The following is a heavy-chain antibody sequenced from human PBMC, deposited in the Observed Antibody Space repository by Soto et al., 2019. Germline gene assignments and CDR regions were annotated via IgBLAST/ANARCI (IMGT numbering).Heavy chain of an antibody. V-gene: IGHV3-23*01. Sequence: RGSLRLSCAASGFTFSSYAMSWVRQAPGKGLEWVSAISGSGGSTYYADSVKGRFTISRDNAKNSLYLQMNSLRAEDTAVYYCAREQVVHDASDIWGQGTMVTVSS. CDR1: GFTFSSYA. CDR2: ISGSGGST. J-gene: IGHJ3*02. CDR3: AREQVVHDASDI. D-gene: IGHD2-15*01.